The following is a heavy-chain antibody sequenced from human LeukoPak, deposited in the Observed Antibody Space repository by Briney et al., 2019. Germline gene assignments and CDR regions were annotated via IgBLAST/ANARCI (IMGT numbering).Heavy chain of an antibody. Sequence: KTSETLSLTCTVSGGSISSYYWSWIRQPPGKGLEWIGYIYYSGSTNYSPSLKSRVTISEDTSKNQFSLQLSSVTAADTAVYYCARKVESKWFDPWGQGTLVTVSS. CDR1: GGSISSYY. CDR3: ARKVESKWFDP. V-gene: IGHV4-59*01. J-gene: IGHJ5*02. CDR2: IYYSGST. D-gene: IGHD1-1*01.